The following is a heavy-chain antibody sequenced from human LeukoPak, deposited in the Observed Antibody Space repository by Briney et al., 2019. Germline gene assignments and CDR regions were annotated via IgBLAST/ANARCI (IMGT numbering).Heavy chain of an antibody. D-gene: IGHD3-3*01. V-gene: IGHV3-15*01. CDR3: ITGDYDFWSGFYSPNHYFDY. Sequence: GGSLGLSCAASGFTFNSAWMSWVRQAPGKGLEWVGRIKGKTAAGAPDYVASVKGRFTISRDDSKSTLFLQMNSLKTEDTAVYYCITGDYDFWSGFYSPNHYFDYWGQGTLVTVSS. CDR1: GFTFNSAW. J-gene: IGHJ4*02. CDR2: IKGKTAAGAP.